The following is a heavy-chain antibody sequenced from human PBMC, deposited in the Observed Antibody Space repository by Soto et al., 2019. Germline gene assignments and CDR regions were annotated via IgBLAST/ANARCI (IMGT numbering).Heavy chain of an antibody. V-gene: IGHV4-34*01. J-gene: IGHJ5*02. CDR2: INHSGST. CDR1: GGSFSGYY. CDR3: ARGLTGCSSSSNWFDP. Sequence: PSETLSLTCAVYGGSFSGYYWIWIRRPPGKGLEWIGEINHSGSTNYNPSLKSRVTVSVDTSKNQFSLKLSSVTAADTAVYYCARGLTGCSSSSNWFDPWGQGTLVTVSS. D-gene: IGHD6-6*01.